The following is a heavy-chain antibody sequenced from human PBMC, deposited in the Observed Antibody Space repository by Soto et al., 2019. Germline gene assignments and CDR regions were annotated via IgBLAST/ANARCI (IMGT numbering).Heavy chain of an antibody. J-gene: IGHJ4*02. V-gene: IGHV4-31*03. CDR1: GDSISNGRYY. CDR3: ARDGTYIYGTFDY. CDR2: IYHNGDT. Sequence: QVQLQESGPRLVKPSRTLSLTCTVSGDSISNGRYYWNWIRQHPGKGLEWIGYIYHNGDTYYNPSLKSRVTISVDTSKNQFSLRLNSVTAADTAEYYCARDGTYIYGTFDYWGQGTLVTVTS. D-gene: IGHD5-18*01.